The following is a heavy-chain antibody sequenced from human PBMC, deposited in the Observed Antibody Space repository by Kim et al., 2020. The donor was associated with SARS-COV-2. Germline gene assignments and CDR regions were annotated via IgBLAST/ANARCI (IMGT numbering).Heavy chain of an antibody. D-gene: IGHD3-3*01. Sequence: VKGRSTNPRDNAKNSLYLQMNSLRAEDTAVYYCARDQYEQFLEWLVGFDYWGQGTLVTVSS. J-gene: IGHJ4*02. CDR3: ARDQYEQFLEWLVGFDY. V-gene: IGHV3-48*03.